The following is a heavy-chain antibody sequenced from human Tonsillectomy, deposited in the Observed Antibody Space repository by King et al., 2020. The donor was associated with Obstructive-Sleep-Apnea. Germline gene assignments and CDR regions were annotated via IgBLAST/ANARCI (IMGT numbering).Heavy chain of an antibody. J-gene: IGHJ4*02. CDR3: ARSIQLWTSIPYYFDY. V-gene: IGHV1-69*04. D-gene: IGHD5-18*01. Sequence: QLVQSGAEVKKPGSSVKVSCKASGGTFSSYAISWVRQAPGQGLEWMGGIIPILGIANYAQKFQGRVTITADKSTSTAYMELSSLRSEDTAVYYCARSIQLWTSIPYYFDYWGQGTLVTVSS. CDR2: IIPILGIA. CDR1: GGTFSSYA.